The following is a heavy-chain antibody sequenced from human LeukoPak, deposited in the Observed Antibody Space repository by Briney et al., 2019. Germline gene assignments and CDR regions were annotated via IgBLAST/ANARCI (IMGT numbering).Heavy chain of an antibody. CDR1: GFTVSSNY. J-gene: IGHJ4*02. V-gene: IGHV3-66*01. Sequence: PGGSLRLSCAASGFTVSSNYMSWVRQTPGQGRLEWVSVIYTDGRTFYTGSVTGRFTISRDNSKNTLYLQMNSLRAEDTAVYYCAKDYGMITFGGVIVYPRAFDYWGQGTLVTVSS. D-gene: IGHD3-16*02. CDR2: IYTDGRT. CDR3: AKDYGMITFGGVIVYPRAFDY.